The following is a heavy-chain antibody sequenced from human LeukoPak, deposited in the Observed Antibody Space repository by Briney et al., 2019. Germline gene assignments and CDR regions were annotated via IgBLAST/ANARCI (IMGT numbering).Heavy chain of an antibody. V-gene: IGHV4-38-2*02. CDR1: GYSISSGYY. J-gene: IGHJ3*02. D-gene: IGHD3-10*01. CDR2: IDTYGST. Sequence: SETLSLTCTVSGYSISSGYYWGWIRQPPGKGLEWIGRIDTYGSTKYNPSLKSRVTISVDTSKNQFSLSLSSVTAADTAVYYCAREFWNYRSGNLQAFHIWGQGTMVTVSS. CDR3: AREFWNYRSGNLQAFHI.